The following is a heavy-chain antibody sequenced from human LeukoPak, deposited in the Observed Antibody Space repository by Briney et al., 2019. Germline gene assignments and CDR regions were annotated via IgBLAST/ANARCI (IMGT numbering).Heavy chain of an antibody. CDR3: TTDSNLITFGGVIVLFDY. V-gene: IGHV3-15*01. CDR2: IKSKTDGGTT. D-gene: IGHD3-16*02. J-gene: IGHJ4*02. CDR1: GFTFSNAW. Sequence: GGSLRLSCAASGFTFSNAWMSWVRQAPGKGLEWVGRIKSKTDGGTTDYAAPVKGRFTISRDDSKNTLYLQMNSLKTEDTAVYYCTTDSNLITFGGVIVLFDYWGQGTLVTVSS.